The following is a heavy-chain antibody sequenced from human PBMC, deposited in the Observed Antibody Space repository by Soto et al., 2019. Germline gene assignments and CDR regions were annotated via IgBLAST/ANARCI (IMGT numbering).Heavy chain of an antibody. Sequence: QVQLVQSGAEVKKPGSSVKVSCKASGGTFSSYAISWVRQAPGQGLEWMGGIIPIFGTAHYAQKFQGRVTITADKSTSPAYMELSRLRSEDTAVYYCARGGPPYYYDSRGYYVDYWGQGTLGTVSS. J-gene: IGHJ4*02. V-gene: IGHV1-69*06. D-gene: IGHD3-22*01. CDR1: GGTFSSYA. CDR2: IIPIFGTA. CDR3: ARGGPPYYYDSRGYYVDY.